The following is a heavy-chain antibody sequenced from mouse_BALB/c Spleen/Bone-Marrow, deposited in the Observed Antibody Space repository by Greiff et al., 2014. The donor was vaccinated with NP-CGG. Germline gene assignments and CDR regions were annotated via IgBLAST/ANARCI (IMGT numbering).Heavy chain of an antibody. V-gene: IGHV1-4*02. CDR3: AREATYYAYFDY. Sequence: QVQLQQSAPELARPGASVKMSCKASGYIFTSFTIQWIKQRPGQGLEWIGYINPTRGYTDYNQKFKDRTTLTADKSSSTTYMQLTSLTSEDSAVYYCAREATYYAYFDYWGQGTALAVSS. D-gene: IGHD1-1*01. CDR1: GYIFTSFT. CDR2: INPTRGYT. J-gene: IGHJ2*01.